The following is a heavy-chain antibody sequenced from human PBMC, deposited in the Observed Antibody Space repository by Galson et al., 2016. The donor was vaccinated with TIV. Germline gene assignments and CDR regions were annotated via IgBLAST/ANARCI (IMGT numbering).Heavy chain of an antibody. V-gene: IGHV3-66*02. Sequence: SLRLSCAASGFSVTTNYMTWVRQAPGKGLEWISVVYRNGNAYYTDSVKGRFTMSRDDFKNTVDLQMDSLIFEDTAVYYCARGVRYGDNPGGTGWYSDLWGRGTLVSVSS. CDR1: GFSVTTNY. D-gene: IGHD4-17*01. J-gene: IGHJ2*01. CDR3: ARGVRYGDNPGGTGWYSDL. CDR2: VYRNGNA.